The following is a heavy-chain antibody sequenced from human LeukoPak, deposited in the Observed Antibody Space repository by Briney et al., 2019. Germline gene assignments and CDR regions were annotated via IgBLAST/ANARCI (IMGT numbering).Heavy chain of an antibody. D-gene: IGHD4-17*01. CDR2: INTDGSST. CDR1: GFTFSSYW. J-gene: IGHJ3*01. Sequence: GGSLRLSCAASGFTFSSYWMHWVRQAPGKGLVWVSRINTDGSSTSYADSVKGRFTISRDNAKNTLYLQMNSLRAEDTAVYYCARDPNGDYLGAFDFWGQGTMVTVSS. CDR3: ARDPNGDYLGAFDF. V-gene: IGHV3-74*01.